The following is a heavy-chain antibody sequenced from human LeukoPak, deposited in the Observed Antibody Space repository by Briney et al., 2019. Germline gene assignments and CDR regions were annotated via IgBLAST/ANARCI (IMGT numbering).Heavy chain of an antibody. J-gene: IGHJ6*02. Sequence: PSETLSLTCAVYGGSFSGYYWSWIRQPPGKGLEWIGEINHSGSTNYNPSLKSRVTIPVDTSKNQFSLKLSSVTAADTAVYYCARQYSSSSGYYYYGMDVWGQGTTVTVSS. V-gene: IGHV4-34*01. CDR3: ARQYSSSSGYYYYGMDV. D-gene: IGHD6-6*01. CDR1: GGSFSGYY. CDR2: INHSGST.